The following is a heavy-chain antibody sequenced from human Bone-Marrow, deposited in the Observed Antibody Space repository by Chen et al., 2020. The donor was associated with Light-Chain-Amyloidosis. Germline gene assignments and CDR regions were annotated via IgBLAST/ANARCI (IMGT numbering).Heavy chain of an antibody. D-gene: IGHD3-10*01. CDR3: TRKGGYFDF. J-gene: IGHJ4*02. V-gene: IGHV3-23*04. CDR2: VSGSTVST. CDR1: GFNFSSVG. Sequence: EVQLVESGGGLVQPGGSLRLSCATSGFNFSSVGMSWVRQAPGKGLEWVSTVSGSTVSTYYAGAVKGRFIISRDNSKSTLYLQMNSRRAGDTAVYFCTRKGGYFDFWGQGSLVTVSS.